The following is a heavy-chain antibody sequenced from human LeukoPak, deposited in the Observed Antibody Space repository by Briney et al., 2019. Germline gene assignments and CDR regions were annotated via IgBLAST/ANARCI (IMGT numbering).Heavy chain of an antibody. CDR1: GYTFTSYG. CDR3: ARDSRPYYYYGMDV. Sequence: ASVKVSCKASGYTFTSYGISWVRQAPGQGLEWMGWISAYNGNTNYAQKLQGRVTMTTDTSTSTAYMELSSLRSEDTAVYYCARDSRPYYYYGMDVWGQGTTVTVSS. V-gene: IGHV1-18*01. CDR2: ISAYNGNT. J-gene: IGHJ6*02.